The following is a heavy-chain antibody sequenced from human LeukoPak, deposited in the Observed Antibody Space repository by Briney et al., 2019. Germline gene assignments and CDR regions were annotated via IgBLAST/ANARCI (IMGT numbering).Heavy chain of an antibody. D-gene: IGHD6-19*01. Sequence: SETLSLTCAVYGGSFSSYYWSWIRQPSGKGLEWIGEINHSGSTNYNPSLKSRVTISVDTSKNQFSLKLSSVTAADTAVYYCARDVGYSSGWPYFDYWGQGTLVTVSS. J-gene: IGHJ4*02. CDR2: INHSGST. CDR3: ARDVGYSSGWPYFDY. V-gene: IGHV4-34*01. CDR1: GGSFSSYY.